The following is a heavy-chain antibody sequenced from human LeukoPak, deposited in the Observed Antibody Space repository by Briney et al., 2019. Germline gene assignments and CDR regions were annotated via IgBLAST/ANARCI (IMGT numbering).Heavy chain of an antibody. CDR1: GFTFSTCH. V-gene: IGHV3-33*06. J-gene: IGHJ4*02. D-gene: IGHD4-17*01. CDR2: VWHDGSKT. Sequence: GSLRLSCGTSGFTFSTCHIHWVRQAPGKGPEGVALVWHDGSKTYYADSVKGRFAVSRDNSKNTLYLQMNSLRAEDTAVYYCAKDSNDYGDYNYFDFWGQGTLVTVSS. CDR3: AKDSNDYGDYNYFDF.